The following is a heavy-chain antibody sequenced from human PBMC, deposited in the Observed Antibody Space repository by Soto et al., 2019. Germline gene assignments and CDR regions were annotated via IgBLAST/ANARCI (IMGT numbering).Heavy chain of an antibody. CDR1: GGSISSGGYY. D-gene: IGHD1-26*01. CDR2: TYYSGST. CDR3: AREGVGATSQYNWFDP. V-gene: IGHV4-31*03. Sequence: SETLSLTCTVSGGSISSGGYYWSWIRQHPGKGLEWIGYTYYSGSTYYNPSLKSRVTISVDTSKNQFSLKLSSVTAADTAVYYCAREGVGATSQYNWFDPWGQGTLVTVSS. J-gene: IGHJ5*02.